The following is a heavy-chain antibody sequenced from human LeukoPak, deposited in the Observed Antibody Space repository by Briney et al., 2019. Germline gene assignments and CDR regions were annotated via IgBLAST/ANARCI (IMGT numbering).Heavy chain of an antibody. CDR3: ARDRGRYYMDV. V-gene: IGHV3-21*01. D-gene: IGHD6-25*01. CDR2: ISSSSSYI. CDR1: GFTFSSYS. J-gene: IGHJ6*03. Sequence: GGSLRLSCAASGFTFSSYSMNWVRQAPGKGLEWVSSISSSSSYIYYADSVKGRFTISRDNAKNSLYLQMNSLRAGDTAVYYCARDRGRYYMDVWGRGTTVTISS.